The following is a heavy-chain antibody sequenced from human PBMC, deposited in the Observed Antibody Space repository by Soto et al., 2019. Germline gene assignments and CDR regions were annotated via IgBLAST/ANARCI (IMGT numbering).Heavy chain of an antibody. D-gene: IGHD4-4*01. CDR2: IYAAGHN. CDR1: GFTVGTNY. CDR3: ARAIVTPGTYYIDV. J-gene: IGHJ6*03. Sequence: EVRLVESGGGLVQPGESLRLSCEASGFTVGTNYISWVRQSPGKGLEWVSVIYAAGHNYYPDSVKGRFTISRDKSLNTVSLQMSSLRVDDTAVYYCARAIVTPGTYYIDVWGKGTTVTVSS. V-gene: IGHV3-66*01.